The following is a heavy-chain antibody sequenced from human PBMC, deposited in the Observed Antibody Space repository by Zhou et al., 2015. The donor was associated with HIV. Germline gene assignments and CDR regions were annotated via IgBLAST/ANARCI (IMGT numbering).Heavy chain of an antibody. J-gene: IGHJ4*02. V-gene: IGHV1-18*01. Sequence: QVQLVQSGAEVKKPGASVRVSCKASGYTFTNYGISWVRQAPGQGLEWMGWINPNSGGTNYAQKFQGWVTMTTDTSTSTAYMELRSLRSDDTAVYYCARDRHSYYYDSSGYYAHFDYWGQGTLVTVSS. CDR1: GYTFTNYG. D-gene: IGHD3-22*01. CDR3: ARDRHSYYYDSSGYYAHFDY. CDR2: INPNSGGT.